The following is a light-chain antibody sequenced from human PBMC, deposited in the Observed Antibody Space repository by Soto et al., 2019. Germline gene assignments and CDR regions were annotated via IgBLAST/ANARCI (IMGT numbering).Light chain of an antibody. Sequence: DIQMTQSPSTLSASVGDRVSITCRASQSISSWLAWYQQKPGKAPELLIYTASSLESGVTSRFSGSGSGTEFTLTISSLQPDDFATYYCQQYYSYPYTFGQGTKVHIK. CDR1: QSISSW. CDR2: TAS. CDR3: QQYYSYPYT. J-gene: IGKJ2*01. V-gene: IGKV1-5*03.